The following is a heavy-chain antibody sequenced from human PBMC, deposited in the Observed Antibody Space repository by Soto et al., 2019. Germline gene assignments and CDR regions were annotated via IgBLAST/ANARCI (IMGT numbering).Heavy chain of an antibody. D-gene: IGHD1-26*01. CDR2: IIPNAGIA. CDR3: ARDRGTGSYHYFDY. CDR1: GGTFSRHG. J-gene: IGHJ4*02. V-gene: IGHV1-69*01. Sequence: QVHLVQSGAEVKKPGSSVKVSCKASGGTFSRHGINWVRQAPGQGLEWMGGIIPNAGIAHYAQKFQGRVTITADESTSTVYMELSSLRSEDTAVYFCARDRGTGSYHYFDYWGQGTLVTVSS.